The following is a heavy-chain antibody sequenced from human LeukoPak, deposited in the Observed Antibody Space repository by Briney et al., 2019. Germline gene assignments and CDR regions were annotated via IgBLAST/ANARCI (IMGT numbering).Heavy chain of an antibody. D-gene: IGHD3-22*01. CDR1: GFTFSSYG. V-gene: IGHV3-30*18. Sequence: GRSLRLSCAASGFTFSSYGMHWVRQAPGKGLEWVAVISYDGSNKYYADSVKGRFTISRDNSRNTLYLQMNSLRAEDTAVYYCAKSKAHYYDSSGYWYYFDYWGQGTLVTVSS. CDR2: ISYDGSNK. J-gene: IGHJ4*02. CDR3: AKSKAHYYDSSGYWYYFDY.